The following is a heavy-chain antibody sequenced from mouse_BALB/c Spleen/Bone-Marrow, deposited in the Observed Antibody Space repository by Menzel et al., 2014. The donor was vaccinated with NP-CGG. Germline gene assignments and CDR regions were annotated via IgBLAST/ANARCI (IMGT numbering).Heavy chain of an antibody. Sequence: EVKVVESGGGLVKPGGSLKLSCAAPGFTFSSYAMSWVRQSPEKRLEWVAEISSGGSYTYYPDTVTGRFTISRDNAKNTLYLEMSSLRSEDTAMYYCARDYYGSSYAMDYWGQGTSVTVSS. CDR1: GFTFSSYA. CDR3: ARDYYGSSYAMDY. CDR2: ISSGGSYT. J-gene: IGHJ4*01. D-gene: IGHD1-1*01. V-gene: IGHV5-9-4*01.